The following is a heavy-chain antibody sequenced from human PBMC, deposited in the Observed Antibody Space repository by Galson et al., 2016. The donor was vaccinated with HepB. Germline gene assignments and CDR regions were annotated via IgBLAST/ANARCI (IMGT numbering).Heavy chain of an antibody. D-gene: IGHD2-15*01. CDR2: INAGNGNT. Sequence: SVKVSCKASGYTFSRYAMHWVRQAPGQRLEWMGWINAGNGNTKYSQKFQGRVTITRDTSASTAFMELSSLRSEDTAVYYCASAGFCSGVSCYSEGGFDYWGQGTLGTVSS. CDR3: ASAGFCSGVSCYSEGGFDY. CDR1: GYTFSRYA. V-gene: IGHV1-3*01. J-gene: IGHJ4*02.